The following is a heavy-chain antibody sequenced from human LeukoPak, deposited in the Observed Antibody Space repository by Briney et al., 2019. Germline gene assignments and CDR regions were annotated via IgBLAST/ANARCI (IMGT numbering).Heavy chain of an antibody. V-gene: IGHV4-61*02. D-gene: IGHD2-2*02. CDR3: ARDPRVVVPAAIRYYYYYYMDV. Sequence: PSQTLSLTCTVSGGSISSGSYYWSWIRQPAGKGLEWIGRIYTSGSTNYNPSLKSRVTMSVDTSKNQFSLKLSSVTAADTAVYYCARDPRVVVPAAIRYYYYYYMDVWGKGTTVTVSS. CDR2: IYTSGST. J-gene: IGHJ6*03. CDR1: GGSISSGSYY.